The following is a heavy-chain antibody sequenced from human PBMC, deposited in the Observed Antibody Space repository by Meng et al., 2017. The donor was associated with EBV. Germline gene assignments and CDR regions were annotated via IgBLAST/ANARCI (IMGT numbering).Heavy chain of an antibody. Sequence: QRNCKASGPPLWKPTPTVMSPWTFSGFTLGTRGVGVGWIRQPPGKVLEWLSLIYWDDDKRYSPYLKCRLTITKDTSKNQVVLTMTNIDPVDAATYYCAHIIEAHPFDYWGQGTLVTVSS. CDR1: GFTLGTRGVG. J-gene: IGHJ4*02. CDR2: IYWDDDK. V-gene: IGHV2-5*02. CDR3: AHIIEAHPFDY. D-gene: IGHD6-6*01.